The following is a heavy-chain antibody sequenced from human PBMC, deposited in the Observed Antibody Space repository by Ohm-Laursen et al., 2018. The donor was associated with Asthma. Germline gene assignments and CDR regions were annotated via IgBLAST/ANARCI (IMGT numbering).Heavy chain of an antibody. CDR2: IKSKTGGGTT. V-gene: IGHV3-15*01. CDR1: GFTFSNAW. D-gene: IGHD7-27*01. Sequence: GSLRLSCTAAGFTFSNAWMSWVRQAPGKGLEWVGRIKSKTGGGTTDYAAPVKGRFTISRDDSKNTLYLQMNSLKTEDTAVYYCTTAHWDGSFDYYYYGMDVWGQGTTVTVSS. J-gene: IGHJ6*02. CDR3: TTAHWDGSFDYYYYGMDV.